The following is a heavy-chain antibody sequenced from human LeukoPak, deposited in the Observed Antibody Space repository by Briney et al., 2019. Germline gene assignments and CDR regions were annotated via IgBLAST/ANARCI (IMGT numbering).Heavy chain of an antibody. CDR3: ARDSSGYPDY. J-gene: IGHJ4*02. Sequence: GGSLRLSCAASGFTFDDYAMHWVRQAPGKGLEWISLISGDGGSTYYVDSVKGRFTISRDNRKNSLYLQMNSLRTEDPALYYCARDSSGYPDYWGQGTLVTVSS. D-gene: IGHD3-3*01. CDR1: GFTFDDYA. V-gene: IGHV3-43*02. CDR2: ISGDGGST.